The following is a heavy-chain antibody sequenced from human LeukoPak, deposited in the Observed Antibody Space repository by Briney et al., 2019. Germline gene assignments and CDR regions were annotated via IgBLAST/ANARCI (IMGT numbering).Heavy chain of an antibody. J-gene: IGHJ3*02. V-gene: IGHV3-15*01. CDR3: TSRSHMFGGAFDI. CDR2: VKSKTDGGTT. Sequence: GGSLRLSCAASGFTFSNAWMSWVRRAPGRGLGWVGRVKSKTDGGTTDYAAPVKGRFTISRDDSKNTLSLQMNSLKTEDTAVYYCTSRSHMFGGAFDIWGQGTMVTVSS. D-gene: IGHD3-16*01. CDR1: GFTFSNAW.